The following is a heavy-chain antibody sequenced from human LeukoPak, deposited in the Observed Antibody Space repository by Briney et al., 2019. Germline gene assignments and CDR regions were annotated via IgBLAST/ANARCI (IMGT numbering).Heavy chain of an antibody. CDR2: IGTAGDT. D-gene: IGHD1-1*01. V-gene: IGHV3-13*01. CDR3: ARADLWGTDAFDI. Sequence: GGSLRLSCAASGFTFSSYDMHWVRQATGKGLEWVSAIGTAGDTYYPGSVKGRFTISRENAKNSLYLQMNSVRGGDTAVYCCARADLWGTDAFDIWGQGTMLSVSS. J-gene: IGHJ3*02. CDR1: GFTFSSYD.